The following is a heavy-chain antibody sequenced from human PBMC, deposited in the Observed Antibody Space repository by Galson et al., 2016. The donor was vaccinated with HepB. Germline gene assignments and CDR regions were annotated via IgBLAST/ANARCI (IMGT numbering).Heavy chain of an antibody. Sequence: ISSGRHPWSWIRQPPGKGLEWIGYIYHSGSAYYSPSLRSRVTMSVDKSKNQFSLKVTSVTAEDTAMYYCARGGALGWFDPWGQGILVSVSS. CDR2: IYHSGSA. V-gene: IGHV4-30-2*01. CDR1: ISSGRHP. CDR3: ARGGALGWFDP. J-gene: IGHJ5*02.